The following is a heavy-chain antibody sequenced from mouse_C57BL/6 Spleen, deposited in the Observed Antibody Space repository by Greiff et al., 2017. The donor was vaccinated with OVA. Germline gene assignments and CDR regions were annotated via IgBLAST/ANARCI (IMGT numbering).Heavy chain of an antibody. Sequence: EVMLVESGGGLVKPGGSQKLSCAASGFTFSDYGMHWVRQAPEKGLEWVAYISSGSSTIYYADTVKGRFTISRDNAKNTLFLQMTSLRSEDTAMYYCARPITGTGFDYWGQGTTLTVSS. CDR2: ISSGSSTI. J-gene: IGHJ2*01. D-gene: IGHD4-1*01. CDR1: GFTFSDYG. V-gene: IGHV5-17*01. CDR3: ARPITGTGFDY.